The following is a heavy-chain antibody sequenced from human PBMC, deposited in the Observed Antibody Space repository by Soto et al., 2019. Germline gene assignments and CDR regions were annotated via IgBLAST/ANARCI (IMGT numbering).Heavy chain of an antibody. CDR1: GFTFSSYS. CDR3: ARCPIAARPDYYYYYMDV. J-gene: IGHJ6*03. CDR2: ISSSSSTI. D-gene: IGHD6-6*01. V-gene: IGHV3-48*02. Sequence: GGSLRLFCAASGFTFSSYSMNWVRQAPGKGLEWVSYISSSSSTIYYADSVKGRFTISRDNAKNSLYLQMNSLRDEDTAVYYCARCPIAARPDYYYYYMDVWGKGTTVTVSS.